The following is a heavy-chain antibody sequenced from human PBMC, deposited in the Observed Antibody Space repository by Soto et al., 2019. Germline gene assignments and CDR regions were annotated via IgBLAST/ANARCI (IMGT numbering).Heavy chain of an antibody. Sequence: QVQLVQSGAEVTKPGASVKVSCTASGYTFTSYGISWVRQAPGQGLEWLGWISAYNGNTNYAQKLQGRVTMTTDTSTSTAYMELRSLRSDDTAVYYCARIQPDSSGYADAFDIWGQGTMVTVSS. CDR1: GYTFTSYG. CDR3: ARIQPDSSGYADAFDI. CDR2: ISAYNGNT. V-gene: IGHV1-18*01. J-gene: IGHJ3*02. D-gene: IGHD3-22*01.